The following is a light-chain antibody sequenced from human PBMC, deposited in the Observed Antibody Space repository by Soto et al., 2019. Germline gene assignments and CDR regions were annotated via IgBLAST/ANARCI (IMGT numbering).Light chain of an antibody. J-gene: IGKJ1*01. V-gene: IGKV3-15*01. CDR3: QQYDSWPRT. CDR2: GAS. Sequence: EIVMTQSPVSLSVSPGEGVTLSCRASQNVLTNLAWYQQRPGQAPRLLIYGASSRGAGVPARFSGGGSGTGFSLTISSPQSEDSAVYYCQQYDSWPRTFGQGSKVEIK. CDR1: QNVLTN.